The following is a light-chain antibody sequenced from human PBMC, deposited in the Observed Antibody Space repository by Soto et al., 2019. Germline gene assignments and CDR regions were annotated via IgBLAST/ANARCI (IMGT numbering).Light chain of an antibody. J-gene: IGLJ1*01. CDR1: SSDVGAYNF. CDR3: SAYSSSTTHV. V-gene: IGLV2-14*03. Sequence: QSVLTQPASVSGSLGQSITISCTGTSSDVGAYNFVSWYQHHPGKAPKLMIYDVSERPSWVSNRFSGSKSANTASLTISGLQAEVEADYFFSAYSSSTTHVFGTGTKLTVL. CDR2: DVS.